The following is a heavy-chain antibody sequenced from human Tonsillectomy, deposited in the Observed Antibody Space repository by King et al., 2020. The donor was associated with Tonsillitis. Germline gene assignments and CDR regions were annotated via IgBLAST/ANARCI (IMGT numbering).Heavy chain of an antibody. CDR3: TRDPGDSSSWFVYYFDY. D-gene: IGHD6-13*01. CDR1: GFTFKNYA. CDR2: ISYDGSNK. V-gene: IGHV3-30*15. J-gene: IGHJ4*02. Sequence: VQLVESGGGVVKPGTSLRLSCAASGFTFKNYAMHWVRQAPGKGLEWVAVISYDGSNKYYADSVKGRFTISRDSSKNTLYLQMSSLRVEDTAVYYCTRDPGDSSSWFVYYFDYWGQGTLVTVSS.